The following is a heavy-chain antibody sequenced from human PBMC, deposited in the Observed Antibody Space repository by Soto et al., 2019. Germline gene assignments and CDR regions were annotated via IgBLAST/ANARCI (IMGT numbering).Heavy chain of an antibody. J-gene: IGHJ5*02. CDR1: GGTFSSYT. D-gene: IGHD4-17*01. CDR2: IIPILGIA. V-gene: IGHV1-69*02. Sequence: QVQLVQSGAEVKKPGSSVKVSCKASGGTFSSYTISWVRQAPGQGLEWMGRIIPILGIANYAQKFQDRVTITADKSTSTAYMELSSLRSEDTAVYYCARSLGTYGEYNWFDPWCQGTLVTVSS. CDR3: ARSLGTYGEYNWFDP.